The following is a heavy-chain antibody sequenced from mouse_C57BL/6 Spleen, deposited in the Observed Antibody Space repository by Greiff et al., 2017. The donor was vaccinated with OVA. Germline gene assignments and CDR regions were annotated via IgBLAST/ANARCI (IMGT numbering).Heavy chain of an antibody. Sequence: EVHLVESGGGLVKPGGSLKLSCAASGFTFSSYAMSWVRQTPEKRLEWVATISDGGSYTYYPDNVKGRFTISRDNAKNNLYLQMSHLKSEDTAMYYCARDKYYSLDYWGQGTTLTVSS. CDR3: ARDKYYSLDY. V-gene: IGHV5-4*01. D-gene: IGHD1-1*01. CDR1: GFTFSSYA. J-gene: IGHJ2*01. CDR2: ISDGGSYT.